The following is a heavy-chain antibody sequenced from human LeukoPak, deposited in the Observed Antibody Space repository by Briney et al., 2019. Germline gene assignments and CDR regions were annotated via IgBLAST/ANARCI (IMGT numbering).Heavy chain of an antibody. J-gene: IGHJ6*03. D-gene: IGHD2-21*02. Sequence: GGSLRLSCAASGFTFSTYWMNWVRQAPGKGLVWVSLINSDGSGTRYADSVKGRFIISRDNVKSTLYLQMNSLRAEHTAVYYCVKNNGDSNYYYYMDICAKGTTLTVSS. CDR2: INSDGSGT. CDR1: GFTFSTYW. CDR3: VKNNGDSNYYYYMDI. V-gene: IGHV3-74*01.